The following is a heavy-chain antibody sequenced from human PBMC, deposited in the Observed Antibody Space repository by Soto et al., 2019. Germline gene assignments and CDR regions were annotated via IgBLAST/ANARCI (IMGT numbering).Heavy chain of an antibody. V-gene: IGHV3-23*01. CDR3: ATRRNLYCSGGSCYDLYYYYYYGMDV. CDR2: ISGRCVST. J-gene: IGHJ6*02. CDR1: GATVSSGA. Sequence: GGSLRLSSEASGATVSSGAMSWVCHAAGKGLEWVSDISGRCVSTYYAEPVKGRYTIPRDNSKNTQYLQMNSLRAEDTAVYYCATRRNLYCSGGSCYDLYYYYYYGMDVWGQGTTVTVSS. D-gene: IGHD2-15*01.